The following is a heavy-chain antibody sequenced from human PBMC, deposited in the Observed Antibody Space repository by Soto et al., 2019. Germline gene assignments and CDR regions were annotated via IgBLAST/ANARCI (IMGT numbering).Heavy chain of an antibody. CDR1: GGTFSSYA. D-gene: IGHD4-4*01. CDR3: ARDRVYIKFDHDAFDI. Sequence: SVKVSCKASGGTFSSYAISWVRQAPGQGLEWMGGIIPIFGTANYAQKFQGRVTITADESTSTAYMELSSLRSEDTAVYYCARDRVYIKFDHDAFDIWGQGTMVTVSS. CDR2: IIPIFGTA. J-gene: IGHJ3*02. V-gene: IGHV1-69*13.